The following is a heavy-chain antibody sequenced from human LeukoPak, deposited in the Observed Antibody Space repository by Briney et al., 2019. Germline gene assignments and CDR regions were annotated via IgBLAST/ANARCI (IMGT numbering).Heavy chain of an antibody. D-gene: IGHD6-13*01. CDR3: ARVYYSNSYDYWYFDL. CDR2: IYYSGST. J-gene: IGHJ2*01. CDR1: VGSFSGYY. V-gene: IGHV4-59*01. Sequence: PSETLSLTCAVYVGSFSGYYWSWIRQPPGKGLEWSGYIYYSGSTNYNPSLTSRVTILVDTSKNQFSLKLSSVTAADTAVYYCARVYYSNSYDYWYFDLWGRGTLVTVSS.